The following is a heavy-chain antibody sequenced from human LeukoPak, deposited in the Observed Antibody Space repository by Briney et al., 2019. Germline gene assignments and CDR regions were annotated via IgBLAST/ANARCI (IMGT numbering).Heavy chain of an antibody. CDR2: TYYSGST. D-gene: IGHD1-26*01. CDR1: GGSINSYY. CDR3: ARGSGNYWQVSFDY. J-gene: IGHJ4*02. Sequence: SETLSLTCTVAGGSINSYYWSWIRQPPGKGVEWVGYTYYSGSTRYNPSLTSRVTLSVDTSKNQFSLKLTSVTAADTAVYYCARGSGNYWQVSFDYWGQGTLVTVSS. V-gene: IGHV4-59*08.